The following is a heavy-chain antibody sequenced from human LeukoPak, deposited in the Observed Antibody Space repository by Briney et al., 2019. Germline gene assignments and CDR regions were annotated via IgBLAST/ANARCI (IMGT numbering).Heavy chain of an antibody. V-gene: IGHV6-1*01. CDR1: GDSVSSNSVT. CDR2: TYYRSTWYN. J-gene: IGHJ4*02. Sequence: SQTLSLTCAISGDSVSSNSVTWNWIRQSPSRGLEWLGRTYYRSTWYNDYAVSVKSRITINPDTSKNQFSLQLNSVTPEDTAVYYCAREREQWLVREFDYWGQGTLVTVSS. D-gene: IGHD6-19*01. CDR3: AREREQWLVREFDY.